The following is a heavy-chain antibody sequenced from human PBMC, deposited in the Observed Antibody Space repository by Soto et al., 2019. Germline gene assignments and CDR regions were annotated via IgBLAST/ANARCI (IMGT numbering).Heavy chain of an antibody. V-gene: IGHV3-30*18. D-gene: IGHD1-26*01. J-gene: IGHJ6*02. Sequence: PGGSLRLSCAASRFPFSTYGMHWVRQAPGKGLEWVAVISSDGSSKYYGDSVRGRFTISRDNSKNTLFLEMNSLGSEDTAVYYCAKDRGLAESGRWSHYYYGMDVWGQGTTVTVSS. CDR2: ISSDGSSK. CDR1: RFPFSTYG. CDR3: AKDRGLAESGRWSHYYYGMDV.